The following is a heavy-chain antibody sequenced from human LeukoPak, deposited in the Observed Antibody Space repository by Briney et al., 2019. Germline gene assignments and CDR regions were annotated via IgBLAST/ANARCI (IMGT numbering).Heavy chain of an antibody. CDR1: GGSISSSSYY. V-gene: IGHV4-39*07. D-gene: IGHD1-26*01. CDR2: IYYSGST. CDR3: AREDRVGAPSDY. J-gene: IGHJ4*02. Sequence: SETLSLTCTVSGGSISSSSYYWGWIRQPPGKGLEWIGSIYYSGSTYYNPSLKSRVTISVDTSKNQFSLKLSSVTAADTAVYYCAREDRVGAPSDYWGQGTLVAVSS.